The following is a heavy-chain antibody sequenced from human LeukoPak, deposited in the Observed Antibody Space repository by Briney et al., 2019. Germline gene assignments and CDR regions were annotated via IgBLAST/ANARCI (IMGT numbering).Heavy chain of an antibody. Sequence: PGGSLRLSCAASGFTVSSNYMSWVRQAPGKGLEWVSVIYSDGTTYYADSVKGRFTISRDNSKNTLYLQMNSLRAEDTAVYYCARSSDITLIRGVIIPTHFDLWGRGTLVTVSS. CDR3: ARSSDITLIRGVIIPTHFDL. CDR2: IYSDGTT. J-gene: IGHJ2*01. CDR1: GFTVSSNY. D-gene: IGHD3-10*01. V-gene: IGHV3-53*01.